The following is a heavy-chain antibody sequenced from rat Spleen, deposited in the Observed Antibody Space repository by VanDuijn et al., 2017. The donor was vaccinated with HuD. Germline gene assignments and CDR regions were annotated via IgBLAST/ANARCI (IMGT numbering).Heavy chain of an antibody. V-gene: IGHV2S1*01. CDR2: IWTGGST. CDR1: GFSLTSYH. CDR3: ARGSSPYWYFDF. J-gene: IGHJ1*01. D-gene: IGHD1-2*01. Sequence: QVQLKESGPGLVQPSQTLSLTCTVSGFSLTSYHVSWVRQPPGKGLEWMGVIWTGGSTTYNSLFKSRLSITRDTSKSQVFLKMNSLQTEDTATYYCARGSSPYWYFDFWGPGTMVTVSS.